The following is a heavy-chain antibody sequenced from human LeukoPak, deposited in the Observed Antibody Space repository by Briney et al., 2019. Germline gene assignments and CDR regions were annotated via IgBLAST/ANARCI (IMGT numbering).Heavy chain of an antibody. D-gene: IGHD4-11*01. CDR1: GFTFSSYW. V-gene: IGHV3-30*02. Sequence: PGGSLRLSCAASGFTFSSYWMHWVRQAPGKGLEWVAFIRYDGSNKYYADSVKGRFTISRDNSKNTLYLQMNSLRAEDTAVYYCARSTVTTRWHYYYYMDVWGKGTTVTVSS. J-gene: IGHJ6*03. CDR3: ARSTVTTRWHYYYYMDV. CDR2: IRYDGSNK.